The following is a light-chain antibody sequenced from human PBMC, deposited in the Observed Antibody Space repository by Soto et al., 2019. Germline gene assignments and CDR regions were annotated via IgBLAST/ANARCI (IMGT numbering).Light chain of an antibody. CDR3: MHSIDWPWT. CDR1: RSLVFRDGNTY. Sequence: DIVMTQSPLSVSVNVGQPASISCRTSRSLVFRDGNTYLHWFQQRPGQSPRRLIENVSNRDSGVPDRFTGSGSGTDFTLEISRVEAEDVGMYYCMHSIDWPWTFGQGTKVDIK. V-gene: IGKV2-30*01. J-gene: IGKJ1*01. CDR2: NVS.